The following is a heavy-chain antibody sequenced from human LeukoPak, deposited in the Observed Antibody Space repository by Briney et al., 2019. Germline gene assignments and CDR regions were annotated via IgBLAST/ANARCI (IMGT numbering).Heavy chain of an antibody. CDR1: GVTFSRYW. CDR2: INSDGSST. Sequence: GGSLRLSCAASGVTFSRYWMHGVRQAPGKGLVWVSRINSDGSSTSYADSLKGRYTISRDNAKNTLYLQMNSLRAEDTAVYYCARALRFLEVDYWGRGTRVTVSS. V-gene: IGHV3-74*01. D-gene: IGHD3-3*01. CDR3: ARALRFLEVDY. J-gene: IGHJ4*02.